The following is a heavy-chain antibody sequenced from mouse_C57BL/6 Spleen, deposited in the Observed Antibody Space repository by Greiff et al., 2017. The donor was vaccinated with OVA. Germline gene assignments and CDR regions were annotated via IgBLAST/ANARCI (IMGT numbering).Heavy chain of an antibody. CDR1: GYTFTSYW. CDR2: IDPSDSYT. V-gene: IGHV1-69*01. J-gene: IGHJ3*01. D-gene: IGHD1-1*01. CDR3: ARSNYGRGFAY. Sequence: QVQLKQPGAELVMPGASVKLSCKASGYTFTSYWMHWVKQRPGQGLEWIGEIDPSDSYTNYNQKFKGKSTLTVDKSSSTAYMQLSSLTSEDSAVYYCARSNYGRGFAYWGQGTLVTVSA.